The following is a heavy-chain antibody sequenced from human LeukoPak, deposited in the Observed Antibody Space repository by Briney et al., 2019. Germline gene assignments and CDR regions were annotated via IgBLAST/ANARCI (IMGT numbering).Heavy chain of an antibody. CDR2: IFHTGNS. V-gene: IGHV4-59*08. Sequence: SETLSLTCTISGGSISTFYWSWLRQPPGKGLEWIAYIFHTGNSNYNPSLKGRVTISVDTSKNQFSLKVNSVSAADTAMYYCARHPFSDGFDIWGQGTMVTVSS. J-gene: IGHJ3*02. CDR3: ARHPFSDGFDI. CDR1: GGSISTFY.